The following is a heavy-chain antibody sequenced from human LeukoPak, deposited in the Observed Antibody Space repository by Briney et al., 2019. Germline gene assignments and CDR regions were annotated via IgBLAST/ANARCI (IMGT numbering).Heavy chain of an antibody. D-gene: IGHD3/OR15-3a*01. CDR2: VYYSGST. CDR1: GGSISSYY. J-gene: IGHJ5*02. V-gene: IGHV4-59*01. CDR3: ARFWPGLEEYNWFDP. Sequence: SETLSLTCTVSGGSISSYYWNWMRQPPGKGLEWIGNVYYSGSTDYNPSLKSRVTISVDTSKNQFSLKLSSVTAADTAVYYCARFWPGLEEYNWFDPWGQGTLVTVSS.